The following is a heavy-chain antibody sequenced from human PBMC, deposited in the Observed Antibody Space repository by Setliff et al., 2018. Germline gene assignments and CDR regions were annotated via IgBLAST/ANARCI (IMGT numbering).Heavy chain of an antibody. D-gene: IGHD3-16*02. J-gene: IGHJ4*02. V-gene: IGHV3-23*01. CDR2: VSGSGMTR. CDR1: GFTFRKHA. Sequence: GGSLRLSCTASGFTFRKHALAWVRQAPGKGLQWVSSVSGSGMTRDYTDSVKGRFTVSRDNSQNKIHLQMDSLRAEDTGKYFCARADSDSYHPYYFDFWGQGVLVTVSS. CDR3: ARADSDSYHPYYFDF.